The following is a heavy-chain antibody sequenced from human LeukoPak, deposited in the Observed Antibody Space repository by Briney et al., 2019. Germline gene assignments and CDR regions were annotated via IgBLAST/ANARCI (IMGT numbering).Heavy chain of an antibody. D-gene: IGHD1-26*01. CDR3: ARGRGSGSLEY. V-gene: IGHV4-59*01. J-gene: IGHJ4*02. CDR2: IYYSGST. CDR1: GGSISSYY. Sequence: SETLSLTCTVSGGSISSYYWSWIRQPPGKGLEWIGYIYYSGSTNYNPSLKSRVTISVDTSKNQFSLKLSSVTAADTAVYYCARGRGSGSLEYWGQGTLVTVSS.